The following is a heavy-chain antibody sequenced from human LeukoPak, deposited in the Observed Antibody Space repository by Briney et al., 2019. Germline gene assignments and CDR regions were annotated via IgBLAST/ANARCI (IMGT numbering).Heavy chain of an antibody. Sequence: ASVKVSCKASGGTFISYAISWVRQAPGQGLEWMGGIIPIFGTANYAQKFQGRVTITADESTSTAYMELSSLRSEDTAVYYCARGNDFWSGYYHFDYWGQGTLVTVSS. CDR2: IIPIFGTA. CDR1: GGTFISYA. D-gene: IGHD3-3*01. CDR3: ARGNDFWSGYYHFDY. J-gene: IGHJ4*02. V-gene: IGHV1-69*13.